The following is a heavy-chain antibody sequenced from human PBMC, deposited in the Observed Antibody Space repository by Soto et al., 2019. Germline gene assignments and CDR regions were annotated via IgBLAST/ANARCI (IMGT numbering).Heavy chain of an antibody. J-gene: IGHJ4*02. V-gene: IGHV3-53*01. CDR3: ARDLYNPEAEYYFDY. D-gene: IGHD1-1*01. CDR1: GFTVSRNY. Sequence: GGSLRLSCAASGFTVSRNYMSWVRQAPGKGLEWVSVIYSGGSTYYADSVKGRFTISRDNSKNTLYLQMNSLRAEDTAVYYCARDLYNPEAEYYFDYWGQGTLVTVSS. CDR2: IYSGGST.